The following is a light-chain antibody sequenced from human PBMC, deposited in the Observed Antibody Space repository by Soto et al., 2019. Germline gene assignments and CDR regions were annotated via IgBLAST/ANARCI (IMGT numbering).Light chain of an antibody. CDR3: QQSYSTPYT. Sequence: DIQMTQSPSSLSASVGDRVTITCRASQSISSYLNWYQQKQGKAPKLLIYAASSLQSGVPSRFSGSGSGTAFTLTISSLQPEEFATYYCQQSYSTPYTFGQGTKLEIK. J-gene: IGKJ2*01. CDR1: QSISSY. V-gene: IGKV1-39*01. CDR2: AAS.